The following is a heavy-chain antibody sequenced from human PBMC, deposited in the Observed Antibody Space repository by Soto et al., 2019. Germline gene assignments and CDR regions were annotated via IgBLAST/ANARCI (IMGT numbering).Heavy chain of an antibody. D-gene: IGHD7-27*01. CDR1: GYTFTSYD. Sequence: QVQLVQSGAEVKKPGASVKVSCKASGYTFTSYDINWVRQATGQGLEWMGWRNPNSGDTGYAQRFQGRVTMTRNTSIGKAYMELSSLRSEDTAVYYCARALLTGAPGDYFDYWGQGTLVTVSS. CDR2: RNPNSGDT. J-gene: IGHJ4*02. CDR3: ARALLTGAPGDYFDY. V-gene: IGHV1-8*01.